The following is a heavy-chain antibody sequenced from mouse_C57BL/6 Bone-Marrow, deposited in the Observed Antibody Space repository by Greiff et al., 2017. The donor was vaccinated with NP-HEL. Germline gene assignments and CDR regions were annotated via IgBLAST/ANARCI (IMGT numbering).Heavy chain of an antibody. D-gene: IGHD4-1*01. CDR3: ARDYLDWEYWYFDV. Sequence: EVQGVESGGGLVQSGRSLRLSCATSGFTFSDFYMEWVRQAPGKGLEWIAASRNKANDYTTEYSASVKGRFIVSRDTSQSILYLQMNALRAEDTAIYYCARDYLDWEYWYFDVWGTGTTVTVSS. CDR2: SRNKANDYTT. J-gene: IGHJ1*03. V-gene: IGHV7-1*01. CDR1: GFTFSDFY.